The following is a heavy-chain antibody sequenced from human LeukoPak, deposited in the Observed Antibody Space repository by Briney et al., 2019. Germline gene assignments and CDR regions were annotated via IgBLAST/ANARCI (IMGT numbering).Heavy chain of an antibody. J-gene: IGHJ6*03. V-gene: IGHV5-51*01. Sequence: GESLKISCRGSGYSFTSYWIGWVRQMPGKGLEWMGIIYPGDSDTRYSPSFQGQVTISADKSISTAYLQWSSLKASDTAMYYCARLRGSGRKSYYYYYMDVWGKGTTVTISS. CDR1: GYSFTSYW. CDR2: IYPGDSDT. CDR3: ARLRGSGRKSYYYYYMDV. D-gene: IGHD3-10*01.